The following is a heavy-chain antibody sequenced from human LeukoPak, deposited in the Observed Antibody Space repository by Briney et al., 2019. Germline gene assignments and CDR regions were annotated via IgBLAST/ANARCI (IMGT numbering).Heavy chain of an antibody. CDR1: GYTFTGYY. Sequence: GASVKVSCKASGYTFTGYYMHWVRQAPGQGLEWMGWINPNSGNTGYAQKFQGRVTITRNTSISTAYMELSSLRSEDTAVYYCARGRVVPAAFYYYYYYMDVWGKGTTVTVSS. CDR2: INPNSGNT. D-gene: IGHD2-2*01. CDR3: ARGRVVPAAFYYYYYYMDV. V-gene: IGHV1-8*03. J-gene: IGHJ6*03.